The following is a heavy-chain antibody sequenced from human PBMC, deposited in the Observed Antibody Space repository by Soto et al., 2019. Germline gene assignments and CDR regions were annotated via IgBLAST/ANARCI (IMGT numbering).Heavy chain of an antibody. Sequence: QLQLQESGPGLVKPSETLSLTCTVSGGSISSSSYFWGWIRQPPGKGLEWIGSIYYSGSTYYNPSFKGXVTVSVDTSKNQFSLKLNSVTAADTAVYYCARHRSDFWFDPWGQGTLVTVSS. CDR2: IYYSGST. CDR1: GGSISSSSYF. V-gene: IGHV4-39*01. D-gene: IGHD2-15*01. CDR3: ARHRSDFWFDP. J-gene: IGHJ5*02.